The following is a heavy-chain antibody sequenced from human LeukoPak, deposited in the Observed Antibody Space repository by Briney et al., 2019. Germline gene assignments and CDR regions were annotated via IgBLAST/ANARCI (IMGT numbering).Heavy chain of an antibody. CDR2: INPSGGST. CDR1: GYTFTSYY. Sequence: ASVNVSCKASGYTFTSYYMHWVRQAPGQGLEWMGIINPSGGSTGYAQNFQGRVTMTRDTSTSTVYMEMSSLRSYDTAVYYCARQYSSGWSYDYWGQGTQVTVSS. J-gene: IGHJ4*02. CDR3: ARQYSSGWSYDY. D-gene: IGHD6-19*01. V-gene: IGHV1-46*01.